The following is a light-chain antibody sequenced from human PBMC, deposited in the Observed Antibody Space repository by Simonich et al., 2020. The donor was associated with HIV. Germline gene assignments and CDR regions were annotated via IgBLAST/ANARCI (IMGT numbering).Light chain of an antibody. Sequence: QSALTQPASVSGSPGQSITISCTGTSSDVGGYNYVSWYQQPPGKAPKLIIYDFSKRPSGVSNRFSGSKSGNTASLTISGLQAEDEADYYCSSYTSSSTWVFGGGTRLTVL. CDR2: DFS. V-gene: IGLV2-14*01. CDR3: SSYTSSSTWV. CDR1: SSDVGGYNY. J-gene: IGLJ3*02.